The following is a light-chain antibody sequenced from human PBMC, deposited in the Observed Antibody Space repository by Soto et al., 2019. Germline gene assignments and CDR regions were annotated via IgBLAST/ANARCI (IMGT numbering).Light chain of an antibody. CDR3: YQQGTPPPT. CDR1: QSVSCKY. CDR2: GAA. J-gene: IGKJ4*01. V-gene: IGKV3-20*01. Sequence: DIVLTQSPGTLSLSLGERATLSCRASQSVSCKYFAWYQQKPGQAPRLLIYGAASRATGIPHRFSGSGAATDFSLTISRREPEDVSVYYCYQQGTPPPTFGEGTKVEIK.